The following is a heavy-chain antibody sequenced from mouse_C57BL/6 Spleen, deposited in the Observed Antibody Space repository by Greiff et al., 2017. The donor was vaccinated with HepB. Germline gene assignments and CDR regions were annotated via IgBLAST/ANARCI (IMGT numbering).Heavy chain of an antibody. Sequence: EVQLQQSGPELVKPGASVKMSCKASGYTFTDYNMHWVKQSHGKSLEWLGYINPNNGGTSYNQKFKGKATLTVNKSSSTAYMELRSLTSEDSAVYYCARSVYGSAWFAYWGQGTLVTVSA. CDR1: GYTFTDYN. CDR2: INPNNGGT. J-gene: IGHJ3*01. CDR3: ARSVYGSAWFAY. D-gene: IGHD1-1*02. V-gene: IGHV1-22*01.